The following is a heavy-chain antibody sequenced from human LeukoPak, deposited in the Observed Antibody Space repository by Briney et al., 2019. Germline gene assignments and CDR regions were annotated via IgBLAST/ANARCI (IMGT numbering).Heavy chain of an antibody. CDR2: ISGSGGRT. CDR1: GFTFSSYA. D-gene: IGHD3-10*01. J-gene: IGHJ4*02. Sequence: GGSLRLSCAASGFTFSSYAMSWVRQAPGKGLEWVSTISGSGGRTYYAVSVKGRFTISRDTSKNTLYLQMNSLRAEDTAVYYCAKGGGYGSGTYYNFDYWGQGTLVTVSS. V-gene: IGHV3-23*01. CDR3: AKGGGYGSGTYYNFDY.